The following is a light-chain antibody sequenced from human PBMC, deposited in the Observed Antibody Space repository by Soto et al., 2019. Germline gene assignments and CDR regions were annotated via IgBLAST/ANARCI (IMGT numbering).Light chain of an antibody. CDR1: QTVSTF. Sequence: EIVLTQSPDTLSLSPGERATLSCRASQTVSTFLAWYQQKPGQAPRLIVYDASKRAPGIPARFIGSGSGTDFTLTVSSLEPEDFALCYCQQRSGWPTFGQGTKVEI. V-gene: IGKV3-11*01. CDR3: QQRSGWPT. CDR2: DAS. J-gene: IGKJ1*01.